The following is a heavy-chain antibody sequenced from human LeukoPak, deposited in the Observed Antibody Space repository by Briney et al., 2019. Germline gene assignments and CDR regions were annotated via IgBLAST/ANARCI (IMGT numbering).Heavy chain of an antibody. V-gene: IGHV3-15*01. CDR1: GFTFSSYA. D-gene: IGHD2-15*01. J-gene: IGHJ4*02. Sequence: GGSLRLSCAASGFTFSSYAMSWVRQAPGKGLEWVGRIKSKADGGTTDYAAPVKGRITISRDDSKNTLYLQMNSLKTEDTALYYCTTAVAATGFDYWGQGTLVTVSS. CDR3: TTAVAATGFDY. CDR2: IKSKADGGTT.